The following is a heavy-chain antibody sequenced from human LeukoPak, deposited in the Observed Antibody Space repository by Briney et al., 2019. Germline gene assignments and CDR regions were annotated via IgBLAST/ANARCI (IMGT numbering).Heavy chain of an antibody. CDR3: AREGVAYYDFWSGYHYYFDY. CDR1: GGSISSGSYC. D-gene: IGHD3-3*01. CDR2: IYTSGST. V-gene: IGHV4-61*02. Sequence: SQTLSLTCTVSGGSISSGSYCWSWIRQPAGKGLEWIGRIYTSGSTNYNPSLKSRVTMSVDTSKNQFSLKLSSVTAADTAVYYCAREGVAYYDFWSGYHYYFDYWGQGTLVTVSS. J-gene: IGHJ4*02.